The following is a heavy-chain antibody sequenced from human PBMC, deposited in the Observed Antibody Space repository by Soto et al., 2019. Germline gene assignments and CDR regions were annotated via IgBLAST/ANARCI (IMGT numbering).Heavy chain of an antibody. V-gene: IGHV3-30*18. CDR3: AKDLGYFDY. CDR1: GFTFSSYG. CDR2: ISYDGSNK. Sequence: AGGSMRLSCAASGFTFSSYGMHWVRQAPGKGLEWVAVISYDGSNKYYADSVKGRFTISRDNSKNTLYLQMNSLRAEDTAVYYCAKDLGYFDYWGQGTLVTVSS. J-gene: IGHJ4*02. D-gene: IGHD7-27*01.